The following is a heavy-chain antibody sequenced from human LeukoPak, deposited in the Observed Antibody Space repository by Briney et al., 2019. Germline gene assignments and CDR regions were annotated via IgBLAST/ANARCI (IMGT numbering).Heavy chain of an antibody. CDR1: GGSFSGYY. D-gene: IGHD6-6*01. V-gene: IGHV4-34*01. CDR3: ASRGSSSSGFIDY. CDR2: INHSGST. J-gene: IGHJ4*02. Sequence: SETLSLTCAVYGGSFSGYYWSWIRQPPGKGLEWIGEINHSGSTNYNPSLKSRVTISVDTSKNQFSLKLSSVTAADTAVYYCASRGSSSSGFIDYWGQGTLVTVSS.